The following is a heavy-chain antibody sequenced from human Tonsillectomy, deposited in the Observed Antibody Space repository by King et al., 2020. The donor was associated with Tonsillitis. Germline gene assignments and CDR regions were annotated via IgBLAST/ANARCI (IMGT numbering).Heavy chain of an antibody. D-gene: IGHD6-19*01. CDR1: GGTFSTYA. CDR3: ARGPLAVAGTIYYYYMDV. Sequence: VQLVESGAEVKKPGSSVKVSCKASGGTFSTYAISWVRQAPGQGLEWMGGIIPIFGTANYAQKFQDRVTITADESTSTAYMELTSLRSEDTAVYYCARGPLAVAGTIYYYYMDVWGKGTTVTVSS. CDR2: IIPIFGTA. J-gene: IGHJ6*03. V-gene: IGHV1-69*01.